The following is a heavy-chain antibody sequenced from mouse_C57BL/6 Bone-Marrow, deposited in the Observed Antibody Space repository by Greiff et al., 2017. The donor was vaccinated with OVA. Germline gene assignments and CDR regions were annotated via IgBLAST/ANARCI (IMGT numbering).Heavy chain of an antibody. CDR1: GFSLTSYG. Sequence: VQLQQSGPGLVQPSQSLSITCTVSGFSLTSYGVHWVRQSPGKGLEWLGVIWSGGSTDYNAAFISRLSISKDNSKSQVFFKMNSLQADDTAIYYCARDSHYGNYLSWFAYWGQGTLVTVSA. J-gene: IGHJ3*01. CDR3: ARDSHYGNYLSWFAY. V-gene: IGHV2-2*01. CDR2: IWSGGST. D-gene: IGHD2-1*01.